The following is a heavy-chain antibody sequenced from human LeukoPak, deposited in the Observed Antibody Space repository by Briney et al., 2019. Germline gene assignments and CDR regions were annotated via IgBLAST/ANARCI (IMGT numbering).Heavy chain of an antibody. CDR1: GFTFSSYV. Sequence: GGSLRLSCAASGFTFSSYVMSWVRQAPGKGLEWVSAISGSGGTTYYADSVKGRFTISRDNSKNTLYLQMNSLRAEDTAVYYCALPRGVIITSLGTTFDYWGQGTLVTVSS. J-gene: IGHJ4*02. V-gene: IGHV3-23*01. CDR2: ISGSGGTT. D-gene: IGHD3-10*01. CDR3: ALPRGVIITSLGTTFDY.